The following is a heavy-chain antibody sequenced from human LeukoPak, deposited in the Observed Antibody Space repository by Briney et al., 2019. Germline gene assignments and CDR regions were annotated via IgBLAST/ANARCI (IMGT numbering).Heavy chain of an antibody. J-gene: IGHJ4*02. V-gene: IGHV3-48*03. D-gene: IGHD2-21*02. CDR1: GFTFSSYE. Sequence: GGSLRLSCAASGFTFSSYEMNWVRQAPGKGLEWVSYISSSGTTIYYPDSVKGRFTISTDNAKNSLFLQMDSLRVEDTAVYYCAADCGDNWGQGTLVTVSS. CDR3: AADCGDN. CDR2: ISSSGTTI.